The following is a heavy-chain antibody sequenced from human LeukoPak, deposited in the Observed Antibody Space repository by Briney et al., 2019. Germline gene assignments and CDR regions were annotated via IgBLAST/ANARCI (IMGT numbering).Heavy chain of an antibody. V-gene: IGHV1-69*13. D-gene: IGHD5-18*01. J-gene: IGHJ4*02. Sequence: ASVKVSCKASGGTFSSYAISWVRQAPGQGLEWMGGIIPIFGTANYAQKFQGRVTITADESTSTAYMELSSLRSEDTAVYYCASGTDTAMVKGDYWGQGTLVTVSS. CDR3: ASGTDTAMVKGDY. CDR1: GGTFSSYA. CDR2: IIPIFGTA.